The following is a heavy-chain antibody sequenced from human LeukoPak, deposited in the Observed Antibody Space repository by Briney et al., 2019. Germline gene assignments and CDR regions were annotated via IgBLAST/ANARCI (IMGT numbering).Heavy chain of an antibody. CDR1: GGSFSGYY. Sequence: SETLSLTCGVYGGSFSGYYWSWIRQPPGKGLEWIGEINNSGSTNYNPSLKSRVTISVDTSKNQFSLKLSSVTAADTAVYYCVRDIAAAGGFDYWGQGTLVTVSS. D-gene: IGHD6-13*01. V-gene: IGHV4-34*01. J-gene: IGHJ4*02. CDR2: INNSGST. CDR3: VRDIAAAGGFDY.